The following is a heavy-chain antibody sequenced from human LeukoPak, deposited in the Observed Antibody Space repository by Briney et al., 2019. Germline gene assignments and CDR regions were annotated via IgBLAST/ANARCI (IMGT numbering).Heavy chain of an antibody. CDR1: GFTFSSYG. V-gene: IGHV3-23*01. CDR2: ISGSGGST. Sequence: GGSLRLSCAASGFTFSSYGMSWVRQAPGKGLEWVSAISGSGGSTYYADSVKGRFTISRDNYKNTLYLQMNSLRAEDTAVYYCAKAVGYYGSGRQLDYWGQGTLVTVSS. CDR3: AKAVGYYGSGRQLDY. D-gene: IGHD3-10*01. J-gene: IGHJ4*02.